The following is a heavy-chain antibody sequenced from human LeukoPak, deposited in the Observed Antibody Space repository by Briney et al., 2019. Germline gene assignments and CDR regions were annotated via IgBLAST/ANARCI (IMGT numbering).Heavy chain of an antibody. V-gene: IGHV3-30*18. CDR1: GFTFSSYG. CDR2: ISYDGSNK. CDR3: AKDRGSKVAAAGPFDY. D-gene: IGHD6-13*01. J-gene: IGHJ4*02. Sequence: GGFLRLSCAASGFTFSSYGMHWVRQAPGKGLEWVAVISYDGSNKYYADSVKGRFTISRDNSKNTLYLQMNSLRAEDTAVYYCAKDRGSKVAAAGPFDYWGQGTLVTVSS.